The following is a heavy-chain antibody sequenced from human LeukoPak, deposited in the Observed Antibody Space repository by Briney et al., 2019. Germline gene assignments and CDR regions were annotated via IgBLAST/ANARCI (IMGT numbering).Heavy chain of an antibody. CDR1: GGTFSSYA. J-gene: IGHJ4*02. Sequence: SVKVSCKASGGTFSSYAISWVRQAPGQGLKWMGGIIPILGTANYAQKFQGRVTITTDESTSTAYMELSSLRSEDTAVYYCARKAGSWKYFDYWGQGTLVTVSP. D-gene: IGHD6-13*01. CDR2: IIPILGTA. V-gene: IGHV1-69*05. CDR3: ARKAGSWKYFDY.